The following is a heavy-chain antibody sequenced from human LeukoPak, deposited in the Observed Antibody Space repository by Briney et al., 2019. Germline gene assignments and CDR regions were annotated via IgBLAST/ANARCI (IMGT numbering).Heavy chain of an antibody. D-gene: IGHD2-2*01. CDR2: IYYSGST. J-gene: IGHJ6*04. CDR1: GGSISSSSYY. Sequence: PSETLSLTCTVSGGSISSSSYYWGWIRQPPGKGPEWIGSIYYSGSTYYNPSLKSRVTISVDTSKNQFSLKLSSVTAADTAVYYCARDDCSSTSCQMDVWGKGTTVTVSS. V-gene: IGHV4-39*07. CDR3: ARDDCSSTSCQMDV.